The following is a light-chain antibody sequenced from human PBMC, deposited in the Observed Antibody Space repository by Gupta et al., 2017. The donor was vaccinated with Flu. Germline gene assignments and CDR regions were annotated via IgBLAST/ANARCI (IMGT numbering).Light chain of an antibody. CDR3: LESDSLPPT. CDR1: QAINLF. V-gene: IGKV1-39*01. Sequence: GDMVTITCRASQAINLFLNWYQQKPGKGPQLLITSTSNLKTGVPARFSGSGSGTNFSLTIRSLQPEDFATYYCLESDSLPPTFGGGTQVEIK. J-gene: IGKJ4*01. CDR2: STS.